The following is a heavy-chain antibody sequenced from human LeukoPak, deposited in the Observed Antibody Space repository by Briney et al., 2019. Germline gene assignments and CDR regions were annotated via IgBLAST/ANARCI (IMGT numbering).Heavy chain of an antibody. CDR1: GFTFDDYA. V-gene: IGHV3-9*01. CDR3: AKEAGYCSGGSCTKRHAFDI. J-gene: IGHJ3*02. CDR2: ISWNSGSI. Sequence: GGSLRLSCAASGFTFDDYAMHWVRQAPGKGLEWVSGISWNSGSIGYADSVKGRFTISRDNAKNSLYLQMNSLRAEDTALYYCAKEAGYCSGGSCTKRHAFDIWGQGTMVTVSS. D-gene: IGHD2-15*01.